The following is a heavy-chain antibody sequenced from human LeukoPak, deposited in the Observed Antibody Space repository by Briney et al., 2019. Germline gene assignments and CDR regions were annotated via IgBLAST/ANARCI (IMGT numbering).Heavy chain of an antibody. CDR3: ASHRHYYGSGSYGWFDP. CDR2: INHSGST. J-gene: IGHJ5*02. Sequence: SETLSLTCAVYGGSLSGYYWSWIRQPPGKGLEWIGEINHSGSTNYNPSLKSRVTISVDTSKNQFSLKLSAVTAADTAVYYCASHRHYYGSGSYGWFDPWGQGTLVTVSS. D-gene: IGHD3-10*01. CDR1: GGSLSGYY. V-gene: IGHV4-34*01.